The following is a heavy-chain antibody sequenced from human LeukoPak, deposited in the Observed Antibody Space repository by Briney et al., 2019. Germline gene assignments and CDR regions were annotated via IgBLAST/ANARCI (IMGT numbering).Heavy chain of an antibody. Sequence: PSETLSLTCTVSGVSISSFCWSWIRQPATKGLEWIGRVCNSGNTNYNPSLRSRVIVSIDTSKNQLSLDLSSVTAADTAVYHCARGEAVPAAMGDLFDYWGQGTLVTVSS. CDR3: ARGEAVPAAMGDLFDY. CDR2: VCNSGNT. D-gene: IGHD2-2*01. J-gene: IGHJ4*02. V-gene: IGHV4-4*07. CDR1: GVSISSFC.